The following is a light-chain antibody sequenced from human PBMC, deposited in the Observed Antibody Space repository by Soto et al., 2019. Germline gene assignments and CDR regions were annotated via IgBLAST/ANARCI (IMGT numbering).Light chain of an antibody. J-gene: IGKJ2*01. V-gene: IGKV3-20*01. CDR2: GAS. CDR3: QQYGSSPYT. Sequence: EIVLKQSPGTLSVSPEESATLSCRTSQTVRSSSLAWYQQKPGQAPRLLIYGASGRASGIPDKFSGSGSGTDFTLTISRLEPEDFAVYYCQQYGSSPYTFGQGTKVDIK. CDR1: QTVRSSS.